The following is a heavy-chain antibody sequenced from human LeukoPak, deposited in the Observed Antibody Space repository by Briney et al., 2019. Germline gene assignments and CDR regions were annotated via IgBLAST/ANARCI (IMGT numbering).Heavy chain of an antibody. CDR2: ISYSGST. CDR1: AGSISSNSYY. J-gene: IGHJ4*02. Sequence: PSETLSLTCSVSAGSISSNSYYWGWIRQPPGKGLEWIGSISYSGSTYYNPSLKSRVTISVDTSKNQFSLKLSSVTAADTAVYYCARKLEPDTAMVRFDYWGQGTLVTVSS. V-gene: IGHV4-39*07. D-gene: IGHD5-18*01. CDR3: ARKLEPDTAMVRFDY.